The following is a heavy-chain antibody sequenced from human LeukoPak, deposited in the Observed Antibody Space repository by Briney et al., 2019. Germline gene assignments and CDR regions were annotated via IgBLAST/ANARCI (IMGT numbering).Heavy chain of an antibody. Sequence: QPGRSLRLSCAASGITFSTYGMHWVRQAPGKGLEWVAVIWNDASNKNYADSVKGRFTISRDNSKNTLYLQMNSLRAEDTAVYYCARLFAPFCGNDCGQFDYWGQGTLVTVSS. J-gene: IGHJ4*02. D-gene: IGHD2-21*02. CDR2: IWNDASNK. CDR3: ARLFAPFCGNDCGQFDY. CDR1: GITFSTYG. V-gene: IGHV3-33*01.